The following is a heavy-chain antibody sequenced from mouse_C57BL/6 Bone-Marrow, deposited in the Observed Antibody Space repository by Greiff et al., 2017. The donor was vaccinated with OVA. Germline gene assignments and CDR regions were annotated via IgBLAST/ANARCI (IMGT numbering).Heavy chain of an antibody. Sequence: VKLQQPGAELVKPGASVKLSCKASGYTFTSYWMQWVKQRPGQGLEWIGEIDPSDSYTNYNQKFKGKATLTVDTSSSTAYMQLSSLTSEDSAVYYCARWDLYYFDYWGQGTTLTVSS. CDR1: GYTFTSYW. D-gene: IGHD4-1*01. J-gene: IGHJ2*01. V-gene: IGHV1-50*01. CDR3: ARWDLYYFDY. CDR2: IDPSDSYT.